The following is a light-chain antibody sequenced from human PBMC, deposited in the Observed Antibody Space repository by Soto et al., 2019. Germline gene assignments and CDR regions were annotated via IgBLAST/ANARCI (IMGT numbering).Light chain of an antibody. V-gene: IGKV1-27*01. J-gene: IGKJ1*01. Sequence: DIQMTQSPSSLSASVGDRVTITCRANQGISNYLAWYQQKPGKVPKLLIYAASTLQSGVPSRFSGSGSGTAFTLPISSLQPEDVATYYCQNYNSAPRTFGQGTKVEIK. CDR1: QGISNY. CDR3: QNYNSAPRT. CDR2: AAS.